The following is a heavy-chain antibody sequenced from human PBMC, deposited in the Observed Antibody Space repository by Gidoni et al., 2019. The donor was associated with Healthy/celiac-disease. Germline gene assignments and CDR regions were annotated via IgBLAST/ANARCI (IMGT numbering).Heavy chain of an antibody. D-gene: IGHD3-10*01. J-gene: IGHJ4*02. CDR2: ISGSGGST. CDR3: AKDVLRGVIIAELDY. CDR1: GFTFSSYA. Sequence: EVQLLESGGGLVQPGGSLRLSCAASGFTFSSYAMSWVRKAPGKGLEWVSAISGSGGSTYYADSVKGRFTISRDNSKNTLYLQMNSLRAEDTAVYYCAKDVLRGVIIAELDYWGQGTLVTVSS. V-gene: IGHV3-23*01.